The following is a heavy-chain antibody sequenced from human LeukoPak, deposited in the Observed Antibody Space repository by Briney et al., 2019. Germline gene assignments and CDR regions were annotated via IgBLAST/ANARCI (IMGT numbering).Heavy chain of an antibody. J-gene: IGHJ4*02. Sequence: SETLSLTCTVSGGSISGYYWSWIRQPPGKGLEWIGYIFSSGSAAYNPSLRSRVTASIDTSKNQFSLKLSSVTAADTAVYYCARWYCSGGTCFHLDDWGQGTLVAVSS. CDR2: IFSSGSA. V-gene: IGHV4-59*08. D-gene: IGHD2-15*01. CDR3: ARWYCSGGTCFHLDD. CDR1: GGSISGYY.